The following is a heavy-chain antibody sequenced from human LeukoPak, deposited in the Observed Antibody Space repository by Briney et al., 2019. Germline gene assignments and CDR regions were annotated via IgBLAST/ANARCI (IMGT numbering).Heavy chain of an antibody. D-gene: IGHD2-2*01. CDR2: IYTSGST. CDR1: GGSISSYY. J-gene: IGHJ3*02. V-gene: IGHV4-4*09. Sequence: SETLCLTCTVSGGSISSYYWSWIRQPPGKGLEWIGYIYTSGSTNYNPSLKNRVTISVYTSKNQFSLKLSSVTAADTAVYYCARYCSSTSCYFDIWGQGTMVTVSS. CDR3: ARYCSSTSCYFDI.